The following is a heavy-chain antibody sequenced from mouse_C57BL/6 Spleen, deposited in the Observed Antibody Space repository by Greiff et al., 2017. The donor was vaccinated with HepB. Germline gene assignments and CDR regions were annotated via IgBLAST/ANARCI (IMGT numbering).Heavy chain of an antibody. J-gene: IGHJ2*01. CDR3: ARTTVVAYYFDY. D-gene: IGHD1-1*01. Sequence: EVQLVESGGGLVKPGGSLTLSCAASGFTFSDYGMHWVRQAPEQGLEWVAYISSGSSTIYYADTVKGRFTISKDNAKNTLFLQMTSLRSEDTAMYYCARTTVVAYYFDYWGQGTTLTVSS. CDR2: ISSGSSTI. CDR1: GFTFSDYG. V-gene: IGHV5-17*01.